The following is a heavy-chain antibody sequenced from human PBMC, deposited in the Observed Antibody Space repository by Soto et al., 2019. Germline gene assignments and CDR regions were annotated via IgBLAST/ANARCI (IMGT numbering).Heavy chain of an antibody. Sequence: QVQLRESGPGLVKPSQTLSLTCTVSCVSISGGGYYWTWISQHPETGLEWIGFVYYTGSIFYNPSPQSRVSISVDTSKNHFSLELNSLTAADTAIYFCESDRSGSKIDNRGQGTRVTVSS. CDR3: ESDRSGSKIDN. CDR1: CVSISGGGYY. CDR2: VYYTGSI. D-gene: IGHD3-22*01. V-gene: IGHV4-31*03. J-gene: IGHJ4*02.